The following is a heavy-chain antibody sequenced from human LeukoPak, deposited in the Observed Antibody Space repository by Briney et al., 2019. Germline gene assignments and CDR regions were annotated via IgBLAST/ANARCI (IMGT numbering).Heavy chain of an antibody. J-gene: IGHJ6*02. CDR2: IRSKAYGGTT. V-gene: IGHV3-49*03. D-gene: IGHD2-2*01. CDR1: GFTVSSNY. Sequence: PGGSLRLSCAASGFTVSSNYMSWFRQAPGKGLEWVGFIRSKAYGGTTEYAASVKGRFTISRDDSKSIAYLQMNSLKTEDTAVYYCTREGYCSSTSCYENYYYGMDVWGQGTTVTVSS. CDR3: TREGYCSSTSCYENYYYGMDV.